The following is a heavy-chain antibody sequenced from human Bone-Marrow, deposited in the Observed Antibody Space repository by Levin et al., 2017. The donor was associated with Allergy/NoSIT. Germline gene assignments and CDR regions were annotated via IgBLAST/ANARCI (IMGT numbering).Heavy chain of an antibody. V-gene: IGHV1-69*06. CDR1: FFLFLNSV. J-gene: IGHJ6*03. D-gene: IGHD3-10*01. CDR3: ARATHYSGSGTYYRGYYMDV. Sequence: SFPSSFFLFLNSVISWVRQAPGQGLEWMGGIIPIFDTANYAQRFQGRVTITADKSTTTAYMELSSLRSEDTAVYYCARATHYSGSGTYYRGYYMDVWGKGTTVTVSS. CDR2: IIPIFDTA.